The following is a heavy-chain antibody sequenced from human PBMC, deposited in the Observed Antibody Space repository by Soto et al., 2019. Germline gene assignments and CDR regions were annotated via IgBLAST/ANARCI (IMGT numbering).Heavy chain of an antibody. Sequence: QVQLVQSGAEVKKPGSSVKVSCKASGGTFSSYTISWVRQAPGQGLEWMGRIIPILGIANYAQKFQGRVTITVDKSTSTAYMELSSLRSEDTAVYYCARDALGYCSSTSCYGFDPWGQGTLVTVSS. CDR2: IIPILGIA. CDR1: GGTFSSYT. J-gene: IGHJ5*02. V-gene: IGHV1-69*08. D-gene: IGHD2-2*01. CDR3: ARDALGYCSSTSCYGFDP.